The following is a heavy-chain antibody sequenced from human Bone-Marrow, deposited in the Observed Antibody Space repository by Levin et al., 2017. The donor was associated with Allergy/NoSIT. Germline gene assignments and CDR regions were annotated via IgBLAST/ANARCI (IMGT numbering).Heavy chain of an antibody. CDR1: GLTFSRYG. Sequence: PGGSLRLSCTASGLTFSRYGMHWVRQAPGKGLDWVAVIWGDGSIQKYGESGKGRSTISKDNSKNTLYLEINSLRVEDTAVYYCATDCGSCPFHYWGQGTLVTVSS. J-gene: IGHJ4*02. CDR2: IWGDGSIQ. CDR3: ATDCGSCPFHY. D-gene: IGHD2-21*01. V-gene: IGHV3-33*03.